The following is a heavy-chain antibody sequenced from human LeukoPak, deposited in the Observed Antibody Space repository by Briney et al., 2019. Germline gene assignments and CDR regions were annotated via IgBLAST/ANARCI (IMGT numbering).Heavy chain of an antibody. CDR3: AKELRDCSGGSCYPSGFDY. D-gene: IGHD2-15*01. Sequence: PGGSLRLSCAASGFTFDDYAMHWVRQAPGKGLEWVSGISWNSGSIGYADSVKGRFTISRDNAKNSLYLQMNSLRAEDTALYYCAKELRDCSGGSCYPSGFDYWGQGTLVTVSS. V-gene: IGHV3-9*01. CDR2: ISWNSGSI. CDR1: GFTFDDYA. J-gene: IGHJ4*02.